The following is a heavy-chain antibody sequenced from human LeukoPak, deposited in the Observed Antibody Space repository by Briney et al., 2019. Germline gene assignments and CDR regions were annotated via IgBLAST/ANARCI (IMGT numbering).Heavy chain of an antibody. CDR1: GFTFDDYG. Sequence: PGGSLRLSCAASGFTFDDYGMSWVRQAPGKGLEWVSGINWNGGSTGYADSVKGRFTISRDNAKNSLYLQMNSLRAEDTALYYCARAPDWLSLLGAFDIWGQGTMVTVSS. CDR3: ARAPDWLSLLGAFDI. CDR2: INWNGGST. V-gene: IGHV3-20*04. J-gene: IGHJ3*02. D-gene: IGHD3-9*01.